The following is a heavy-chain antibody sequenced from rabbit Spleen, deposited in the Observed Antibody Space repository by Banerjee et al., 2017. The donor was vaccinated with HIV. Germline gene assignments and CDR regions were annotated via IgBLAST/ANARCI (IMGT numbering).Heavy chain of an antibody. CDR2: MWTTGTGNT. D-gene: IGHD6-1*01. Sequence: QSLEESGGGLVQPGASLTLTCKASGIDFSSSYWICWVRQAPGKGLEWIACMWTTGTGNTPYANWANGRFTISKTSSTTVTLQMTSLTVADTATYFCARTYSNGDNAYYNLWGPGTLVTVS. V-gene: IGHV1S40*01. CDR3: ARTYSNGDNAYYNL. CDR1: GIDFSSSYW. J-gene: IGHJ4*01.